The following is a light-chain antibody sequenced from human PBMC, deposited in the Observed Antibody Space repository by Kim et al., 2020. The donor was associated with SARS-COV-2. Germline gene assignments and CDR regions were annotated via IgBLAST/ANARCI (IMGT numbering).Light chain of an antibody. CDR3: QQHKNWPLT. V-gene: IGKV3-15*01. Sequence: EIVMTQSPATLSVSLGERVTLSCRASESVRTFLAWYQQKPGQAPRLLIYSASTRATGIPARFSGSGSGTDFTVTISSLQAEDAAVYYCQQHKNWPLTFGGGTKVAIK. CDR1: ESVRTF. CDR2: SAS. J-gene: IGKJ4*01.